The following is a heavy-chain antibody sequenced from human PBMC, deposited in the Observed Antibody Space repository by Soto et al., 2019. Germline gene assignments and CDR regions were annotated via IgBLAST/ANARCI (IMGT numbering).Heavy chain of an antibody. CDR3: AAVLGSKDYYYYYGIDV. J-gene: IGHJ6*02. Sequence: ASVKVSCKASGFTFTSSAVQWVRQARGQRLEWIGWIVVGSGNTNYAQKFQERVTITRDMSTSTAYMELSSLRSEDTAVYYCAAVLGSKDYYYYYGIDVWGQGTTVTVSS. CDR1: GFTFTSSA. CDR2: IVVGSGNT. D-gene: IGHD3-16*01. V-gene: IGHV1-58*01.